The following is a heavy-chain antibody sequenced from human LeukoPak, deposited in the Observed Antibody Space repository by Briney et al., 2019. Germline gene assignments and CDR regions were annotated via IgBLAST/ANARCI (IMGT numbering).Heavy chain of an antibody. J-gene: IGHJ4*02. Sequence: SETLSLTCAVYGGSFSGYYWSWIRQPPGKGLEWIGEINHSGSTNYNPSLKSRVTISVDTSKNQFSLKLSSVTAADTAVYYCARSGYSYGLDYWGQGSLVTVSS. V-gene: IGHV4-34*01. D-gene: IGHD5-18*01. CDR3: ARSGYSYGLDY. CDR2: INHSGST. CDR1: GGSFSGYY.